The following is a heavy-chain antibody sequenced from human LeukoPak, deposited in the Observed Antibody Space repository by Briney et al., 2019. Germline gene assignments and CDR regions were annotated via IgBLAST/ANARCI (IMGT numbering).Heavy chain of an antibody. Sequence: SETLSLTCTVSGDSISSYYWSWIRQPAGKGLEWIGRIHTSGNTKYNPSLKSRVTMSVDTPKNQFSLKLSSVTAEDTAVYYCARGGDGSGYYYKIDYWGQGTLVTVSS. CDR3: ARGGDGSGYYYKIDY. CDR1: GDSISSYY. D-gene: IGHD3-22*01. V-gene: IGHV4-4*07. CDR2: IHTSGNT. J-gene: IGHJ4*02.